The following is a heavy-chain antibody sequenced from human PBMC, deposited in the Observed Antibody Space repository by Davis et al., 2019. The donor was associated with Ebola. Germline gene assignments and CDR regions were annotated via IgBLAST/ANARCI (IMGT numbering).Heavy chain of an antibody. CDR3: TKGGSGTLYDGFDM. CDR2: INEAGSQR. D-gene: IGHD3-10*01. Sequence: GGSLRLSCAASGFIFSNFAMNWVRQAPGKGLEWVADINEAGSQRYYVDAVKGRFTISRDNAKKSLYLQANSLKTEDMAFYYCTKGGSGTLYDGFDMWGPGTMVTVSS. V-gene: IGHV3-7*03. CDR1: GFIFSNFA. J-gene: IGHJ3*02.